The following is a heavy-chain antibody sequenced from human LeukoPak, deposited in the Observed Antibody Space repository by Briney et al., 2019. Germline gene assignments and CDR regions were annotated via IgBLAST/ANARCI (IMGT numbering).Heavy chain of an antibody. D-gene: IGHD2-21*02. CDR2: ISGSGGST. J-gene: IGHJ5*02. V-gene: IGHV3-23*01. CDR1: GFTYSSYA. Sequence: AGGSLRLSCAASGFTYSSYAMSWVRQAPGKGLEWVSAISGSGGSTYYADSVKGRFTISRDNSKNTLYLQMNSLRAEDTAVYYCASFGGAAYCGGDCYRWFDPWGQGTLVTVSS. CDR3: ASFGGAAYCGGDCYRWFDP.